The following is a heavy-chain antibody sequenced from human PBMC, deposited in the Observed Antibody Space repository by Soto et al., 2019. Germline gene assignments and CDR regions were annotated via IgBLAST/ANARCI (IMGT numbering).Heavy chain of an antibody. CDR1: GFTFSDYY. J-gene: IGHJ6*02. V-gene: IGHV3-11*01. D-gene: IGHD2-15*01. CDR3: ARDNVVVVAATRGRYYGMDV. CDR2: ISSSGSTI. Sequence: PGGSLRLSCAASGFTFSDYYMSWIRQAPGKGPEWVSYISSSGSTIYYADSVKGRFTISRDNAKNSLYLQMNSLRAEDTAVYYCARDNVVVVAATRGRYYGMDVWGQGTTVTVSS.